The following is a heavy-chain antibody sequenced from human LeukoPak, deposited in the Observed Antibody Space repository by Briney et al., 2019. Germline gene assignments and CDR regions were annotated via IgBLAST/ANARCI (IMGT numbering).Heavy chain of an antibody. CDR1: GGSFSGYY. CDR3: ARLGTTIFGVVPRPDAFDI. J-gene: IGHJ3*02. D-gene: IGHD3-3*01. CDR2: INHSGST. Sequence: SETLSLTCAVYGGSFSGYYWSWIRQPPGKGLEWIGEINHSGSTNYNPSLKSRVTISVDTSKNQFSLKLSSVTAADTAVYYCARLGTTIFGVVPRPDAFDIWGQGTMVTVSS. V-gene: IGHV4-34*01.